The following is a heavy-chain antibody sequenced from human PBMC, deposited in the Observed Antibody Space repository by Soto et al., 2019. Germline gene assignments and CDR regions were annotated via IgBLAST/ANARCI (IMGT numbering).Heavy chain of an antibody. J-gene: IGHJ3*02. Sequence: EVQLLESGGGLVQPGGSLRLSCAASGFTFSNYALSWVRQAPGKGLEWVSAISGRGGSTYYADSVKGRLTISRDNSKNTLYLQMNSRRAEDTAIYFCASQAGTSGTYYNDAFDMWGQGTMVTVSS. V-gene: IGHV3-23*01. CDR1: GFTFSNYA. CDR2: ISGRGGST. D-gene: IGHD3-10*01. CDR3: ASQAGTSGTYYNDAFDM.